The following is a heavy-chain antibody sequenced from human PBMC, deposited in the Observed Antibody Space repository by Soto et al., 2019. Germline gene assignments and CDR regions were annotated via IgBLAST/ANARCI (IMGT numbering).Heavy chain of an antibody. D-gene: IGHD3-3*01. CDR3: ARDPWYDFWSGYHHP. V-gene: IGHV3-11*06. J-gene: IGHJ3*01. Sequence: GGSLRLSCAASGFTFSDYYMSWIRQAPGKGLEWVSYISSSSSYTNYADSVKGRFTISRDNAKNSLYLQMNSLRAEDTAVYYCARDPWYDFWSGYHHPWGQGTMVTVSS. CDR2: ISSSSSYT. CDR1: GFTFSDYY.